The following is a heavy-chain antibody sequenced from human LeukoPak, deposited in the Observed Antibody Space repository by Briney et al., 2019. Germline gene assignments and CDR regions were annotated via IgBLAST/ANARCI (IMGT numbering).Heavy chain of an antibody. D-gene: IGHD2-2*02. J-gene: IGHJ4*02. CDR3: ARCYSRRPGILDY. Sequence: SETLSLTCAVYGGSFSGYYWSWIRQPPGKGLEWIGEINHSGSTNYNPSLKSRATISVDTSKNQFSLKLSSVTAADTAVYYCARCYSRRPGILDYWGQGTLVTVSS. CDR2: INHSGST. CDR1: GGSFSGYY. V-gene: IGHV4-34*01.